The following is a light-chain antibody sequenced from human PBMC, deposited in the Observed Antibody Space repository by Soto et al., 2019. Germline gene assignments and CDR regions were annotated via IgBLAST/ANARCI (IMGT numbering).Light chain of an antibody. CDR1: QSVSSSY. V-gene: IGKV3-20*01. CDR3: QQYGSSLYT. Sequence: EIVLTQSPGTLSLSPGERATLSCRASQSVSSSYLAWYQQKPGQAPRLLIYGASSRATGIPDRXSGSXSGXXXXXXXXXXEPEDFAXXYCQQYGSSLYTFGQGTKLEXK. CDR2: GAS. J-gene: IGKJ2*01.